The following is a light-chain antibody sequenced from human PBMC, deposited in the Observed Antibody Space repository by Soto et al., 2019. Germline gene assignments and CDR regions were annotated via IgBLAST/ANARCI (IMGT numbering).Light chain of an antibody. CDR2: LDSDGSH. CDR3: QTWGTGIHVV. J-gene: IGLJ2*01. V-gene: IGLV4-69*01. CDR1: SGHSSYA. Sequence: QLVLTQSPSASASLGASVKLTCTLSSGHSSYAIAWHQQQPEKGPRYLMKLDSDGSHTKGDAIPDRFSGSSSGAERSLTISSLQSEDEADYSCQTWGTGIHVVFGGGTKLTVL.